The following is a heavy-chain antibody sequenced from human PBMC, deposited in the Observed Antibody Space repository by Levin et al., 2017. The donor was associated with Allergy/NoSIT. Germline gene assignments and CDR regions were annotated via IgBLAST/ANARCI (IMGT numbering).Heavy chain of an antibody. V-gene: IGHV4-39*07. CDR2: LHRDGTT. D-gene: IGHD2-8*01. J-gene: IGHJ4*02. CDR1: GGSISSNTYH. Sequence: PGGSLRLSCTVSGGSISSNTYHWGWIRQAPGKGLEWVGSLHRDGTTYYNPSLQSRVTISVDTSKNQFSLTLSSATAADTAVYYCARDPSCSDGVCYFFDYWGRGTLVTVSS. CDR3: ARDPSCSDGVCYFFDY.